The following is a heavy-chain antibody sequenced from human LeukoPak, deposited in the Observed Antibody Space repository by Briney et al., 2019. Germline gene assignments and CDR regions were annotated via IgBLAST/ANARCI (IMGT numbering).Heavy chain of an antibody. CDR1: GGSISSYY. J-gene: IGHJ3*02. CDR2: IYYSGST. CDR3: ARSDGYGLVGI. V-gene: IGHV4-59*12. D-gene: IGHD3-10*01. Sequence: SETLSLTCTVSGGSISSYYWSWIRQPPGKGLEWIGYIYYSGSTNYNPSLKSRVTISVDTSKNQFSLNLSSVTAADTAVYYCARSDGYGLVGIWGQGTMVTVSS.